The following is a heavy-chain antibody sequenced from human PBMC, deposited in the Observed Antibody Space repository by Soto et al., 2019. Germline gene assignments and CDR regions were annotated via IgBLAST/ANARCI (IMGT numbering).Heavy chain of an antibody. D-gene: IGHD2-8*01. CDR1: GFTFSYYG. CDR3: AKGSVLRVVEAPLAILGGVDV. CDR2: MLYDGSHE. J-gene: IGHJ6*02. Sequence: GGSLRLSCVASGFTFSYYGMHWVRQAPGKGLEWVADMLYDGSHEYYADSVKGRFTISRDNSKTILYLQMNSLRLEDTAVYYCAKGSVLRVVEAPLAILGGVDVWGQGAMVTVSS. V-gene: IGHV3-33*06.